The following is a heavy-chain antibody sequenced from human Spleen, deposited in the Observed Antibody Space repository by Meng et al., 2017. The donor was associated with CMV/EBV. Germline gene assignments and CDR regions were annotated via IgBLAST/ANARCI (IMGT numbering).Heavy chain of an antibody. D-gene: IGHD5-18*01. Sequence: GESLRLSCTSSGFTFDDYAMHWVRQAPGKGLEWVSSINPDSDYIYSADSLKGRFTISRDNAKNSVYLRMSGLRVEDTAVYYCVREGGYSHGNDYYYGMDVWGQGTTVTVSS. CDR1: GFTFDDYA. CDR2: INPDSDYI. CDR3: VREGGYSHGNDYYYGMDV. V-gene: IGHV3-21*06. J-gene: IGHJ6*02.